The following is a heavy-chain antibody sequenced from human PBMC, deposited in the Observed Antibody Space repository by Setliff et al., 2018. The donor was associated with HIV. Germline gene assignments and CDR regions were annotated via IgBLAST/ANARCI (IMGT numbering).Heavy chain of an antibody. V-gene: IGHV4-59*01. D-gene: IGHD2-15*01. CDR3: ARTRGRALLSHYFDS. Sequence: LSLTCSVSGGSISGYYWGWVRQPPGRGLQWIGYVSYSGSTSYNPPLNSRVIMSVDTSRDQFSLKLSSVTAADTAVYYCARTRGRALLSHYFDSWGQGRLVTVSS. J-gene: IGHJ4*02. CDR2: VSYSGST. CDR1: GGSISGYY.